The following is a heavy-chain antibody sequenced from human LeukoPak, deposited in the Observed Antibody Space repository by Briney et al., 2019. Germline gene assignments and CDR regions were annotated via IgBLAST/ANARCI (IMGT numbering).Heavy chain of an antibody. CDR1: GFTVSSNY. J-gene: IGHJ4*02. D-gene: IGHD6-13*01. CDR2: IYSGGST. Sequence: GGSLRLSCAASGFTVSSNYMSWVRQAPGKGLEWVSIIYSGGSTYYADSVKGRFTISRDNSKNTLYLQMNSLRAEDTAVYYCARAIIAAAGLMDFWGQGTLVTVSS. V-gene: IGHV3-66*01. CDR3: ARAIIAAAGLMDF.